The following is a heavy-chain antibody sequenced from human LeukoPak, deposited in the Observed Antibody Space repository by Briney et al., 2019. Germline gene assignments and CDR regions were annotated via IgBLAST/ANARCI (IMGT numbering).Heavy chain of an antibody. CDR2: IYHSGST. Sequence: SETLSLTCAVSGGSISSGGYSWSWIRQPPGKGLEWIGYIYHSGSTYYNPSLKSRVTISVDRSKNQFSLKLSSVTAADTAVYYCASKDYGSGSFSRSFDYWGQGTLVTVSS. J-gene: IGHJ4*02. V-gene: IGHV4-30-2*01. CDR1: GGSISSGGYS. D-gene: IGHD3-10*01. CDR3: ASKDYGSGSFSRSFDY.